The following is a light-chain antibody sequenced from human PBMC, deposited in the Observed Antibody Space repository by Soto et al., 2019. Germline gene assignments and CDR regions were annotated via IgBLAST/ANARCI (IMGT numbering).Light chain of an antibody. CDR3: QKSYSTPWK. CDR2: AAS. J-gene: IGKJ1*01. Sequence: DIQMTQSPYTLSASVVDSVTITFLASQSIKSWLAWYQQKPGKAPKLLIYAASSLQSGVPSRFSGSGSGTDFTLTISSLQPEDFATYYCQKSYSTPWKFGQGTKVDIK. V-gene: IGKV1-39*01. CDR1: QSIKSW.